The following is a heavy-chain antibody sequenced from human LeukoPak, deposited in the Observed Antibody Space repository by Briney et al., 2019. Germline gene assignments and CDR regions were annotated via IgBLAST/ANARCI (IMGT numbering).Heavy chain of an antibody. Sequence: ASVKVSCKASGYTFTSNYMHWVRQAPGQGLEWMGVIAPSSGTTSYAQKFQGRVTMTRDTSTSTLYMELSSLTSEDTTVYYCARASGSSAVPFDYWGQGTLVTVSS. D-gene: IGHD3-10*01. CDR1: GYTFTSNY. CDR3: ARASGSSAVPFDY. CDR2: IAPSSGTT. V-gene: IGHV1-46*01. J-gene: IGHJ4*02.